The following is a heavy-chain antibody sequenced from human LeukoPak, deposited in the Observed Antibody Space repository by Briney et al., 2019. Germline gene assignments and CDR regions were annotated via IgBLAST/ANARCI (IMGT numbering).Heavy chain of an antibody. CDR2: IYTSGST. D-gene: IGHD1-26*01. Sequence: MPSETLSLTCTVSGGSISSGGYYWSWIRQPAGKGLEWIGRIYTSGSTNYNPSLKSRVTMSVDTSKNQFSLKLSSVTAADTAVYYCARDLSVGATNDAFDIWGQGTMVTVSS. V-gene: IGHV4-61*02. CDR1: GGSISSGGYY. CDR3: ARDLSVGATNDAFDI. J-gene: IGHJ3*02.